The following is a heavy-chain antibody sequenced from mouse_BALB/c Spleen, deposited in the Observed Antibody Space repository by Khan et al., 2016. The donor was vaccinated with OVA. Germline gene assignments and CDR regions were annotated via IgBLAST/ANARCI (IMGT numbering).Heavy chain of an antibody. Sequence: QVTLKESGPEILQPSQTLSLTCSFSGFSLSTSGMGVSWIRQPSGKGLEWLAHIYWDDDKRYNPSLKSRLTISKDTSSNQVFLKITSVDTADTATYYCARKIATFYYAMDYWGQGTSVTVSS. J-gene: IGHJ4*01. CDR3: ARKIATFYYAMDY. V-gene: IGHV8-12*01. CDR2: IYWDDDK. CDR1: GFSLSTSGMG.